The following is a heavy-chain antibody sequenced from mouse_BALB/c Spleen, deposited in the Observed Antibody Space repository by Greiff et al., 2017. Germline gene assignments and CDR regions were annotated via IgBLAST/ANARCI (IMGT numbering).Heavy chain of an antibody. J-gene: IGHJ2*01. V-gene: IGHV1S56*01. Sequence: QVQLKESGPELVKPGASVKMSCKASGYTFTSYYIHWVKQRPGQGLEWIGWIYPGDGSTKYNEKFKGKTTLTADKSSSTAYMLLSSLTSEDSAIYFCARRELWDYFDYWGQGTTLTVSS. CDR1: GYTFTSYY. CDR2: IYPGDGST. D-gene: IGHD6-1*01. CDR3: ARRELWDYFDY.